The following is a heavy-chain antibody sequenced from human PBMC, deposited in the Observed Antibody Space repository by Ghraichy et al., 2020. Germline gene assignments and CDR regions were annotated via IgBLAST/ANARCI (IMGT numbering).Heavy chain of an antibody. D-gene: IGHD3-3*01. V-gene: IGHV3-21*06. CDR2: ISGDSSYI. CDR3: ARDAPTMFGVVTPDDYHGMDV. Sequence: GESLNISCAASGFTFMSYTMNWVRQAPGKGLEWVSSISGDSSYIFYAESVKGRFTISRDNSNNSLSLQMDSLRAEDTAVYYCARDAPTMFGVVTPDDYHGMDVWGQGTTVTVSS. J-gene: IGHJ6*02. CDR1: GFTFMSYT.